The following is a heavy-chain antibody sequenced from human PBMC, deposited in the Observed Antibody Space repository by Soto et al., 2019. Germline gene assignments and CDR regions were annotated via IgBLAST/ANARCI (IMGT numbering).Heavy chain of an antibody. V-gene: IGHV3-15*01. D-gene: IGHD5-12*01. CDR2: IKSKTDGGTT. CDR3: TTQYSGYDWVGYYYSYVMDV. CDR1: GFTFRNAW. Sequence: GGSLRLSCAASGFTFRNAWMSWVRQAPGKGLEWVGRIKSKTDGGTTDYAAPVKGRFTISRDDSKNTLYLQMNSLKTEDTAMYYCTTQYSGYDWVGYYYSYVMDVWGQGTTVPVSS. J-gene: IGHJ6*02.